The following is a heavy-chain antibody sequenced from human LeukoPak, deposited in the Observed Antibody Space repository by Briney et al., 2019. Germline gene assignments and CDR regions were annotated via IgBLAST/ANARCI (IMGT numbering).Heavy chain of an antibody. CDR1: GFTFSSYA. CDR2: INHSGNT. D-gene: IGHD6-13*01. V-gene: IGHV4-34*01. CDR3: ASGFRLAADGVFDY. J-gene: IGHJ4*02. Sequence: GSLRLSCAASGFTFSSYAMSWVRQAPGKGLEWIGEINHSGNTNYNPSLKSRVTISVDTSKNQFSLKLSSVTAADTAVYYCASGFRLAADGVFDYWGQGTLVTVSS.